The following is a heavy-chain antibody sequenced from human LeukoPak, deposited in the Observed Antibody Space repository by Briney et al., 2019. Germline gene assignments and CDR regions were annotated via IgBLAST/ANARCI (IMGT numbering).Heavy chain of an antibody. D-gene: IGHD2-15*01. Sequence: ASVKVSCKASGYTFTSYAMNWVRQAPGQGLEWMGGIIPFFGTANYAQKFQGRVTITADESTSTAYMELSSLRSEDTAVYYCARDHCSGGSCYSLTDAFDIWGQGTMVTVSS. V-gene: IGHV1-69*13. J-gene: IGHJ3*02. CDR1: GYTFTSYA. CDR3: ARDHCSGGSCYSLTDAFDI. CDR2: IIPFFGTA.